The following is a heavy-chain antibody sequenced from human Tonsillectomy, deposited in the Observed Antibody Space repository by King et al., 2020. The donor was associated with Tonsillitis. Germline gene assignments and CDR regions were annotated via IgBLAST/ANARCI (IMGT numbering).Heavy chain of an antibody. CDR1: GFTFSSYG. D-gene: IGHD6-19*01. V-gene: IGHV3-30*02. CDR2: IRYDGSNK. Sequence: VQLVESGGGVVQPGGSLRLSCAASGFTFSSYGMHWVRQAPGKGLEWVAFIRYDGSNKYYADSVKGRFTISRDNSKNTLYLRMNSLRAEDTAVYYCAKDQWYSSGWFDYWGQGTLVTVSS. CDR3: AKDQWYSSGWFDY. J-gene: IGHJ4*02.